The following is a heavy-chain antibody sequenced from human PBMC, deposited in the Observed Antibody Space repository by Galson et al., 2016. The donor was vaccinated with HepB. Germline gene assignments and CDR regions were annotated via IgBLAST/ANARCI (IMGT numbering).Heavy chain of an antibody. CDR1: GFTVSSNY. J-gene: IGHJ4*02. CDR3: ARVGIGSSWYFDY. V-gene: IGHV3-53*01. Sequence: SLRLSCAASGFTVSSNYMSWVRQAPGKGLEWVSVIYSGGGTYYADSVKGRFTISRDNAKKSLYLQMNSLRAEDTAVYYCARVGIGSSWYFDYWGQGTLVTVSS. CDR2: IYSGGGT. D-gene: IGHD6-13*01.